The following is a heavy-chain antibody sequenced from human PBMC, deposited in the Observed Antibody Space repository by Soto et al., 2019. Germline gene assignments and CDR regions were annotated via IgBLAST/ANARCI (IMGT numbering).Heavy chain of an antibody. V-gene: IGHV4-59*08. CDR3: ARHRDSYGSGDFDY. Sequence: SETLSLTCTVSGGSISGSYWSWIRQPPGKGLEWIGYIYYTGSTNYNPSLKSRVTISVDTSKNQFSLKLSSVTAADTAVYYRARHRDSYGSGDFDYWGQGTLVTVSS. D-gene: IGHD5-18*01. CDR2: IYYTGST. J-gene: IGHJ4*02. CDR1: GGSISGSY.